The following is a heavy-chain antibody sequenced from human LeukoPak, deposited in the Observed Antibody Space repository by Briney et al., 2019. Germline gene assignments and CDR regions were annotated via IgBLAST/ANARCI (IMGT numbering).Heavy chain of an antibody. Sequence: GGSLRLSCAASGFTFSSYAMSWVRQAPGKGLECISGFSGSGGSTYYADSVKGRFTISRDNSKNTLYLQMNSLRAEDTAVYYCARDHHSYYDSSGLPSYWGQGTLVTVSS. V-gene: IGHV3-23*01. J-gene: IGHJ4*02. CDR1: GFTFSSYA. CDR2: FSGSGGST. CDR3: ARDHHSYYDSSGLPSY. D-gene: IGHD3-22*01.